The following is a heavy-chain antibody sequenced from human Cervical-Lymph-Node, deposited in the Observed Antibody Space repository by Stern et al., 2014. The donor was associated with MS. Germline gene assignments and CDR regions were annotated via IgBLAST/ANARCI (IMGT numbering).Heavy chain of an antibody. CDR1: GYSFTANW. CDR3: ARDYGDYAFDY. D-gene: IGHD4-17*01. J-gene: IGHJ4*02. Sequence: VQLVASGAEVKKPGESLKISCKGSGYSFTANWIAWVRQMPGNVLEWMGIIYPGDSDTRYSPSFQGQVTISADKSISTAYLQWSSLKASDTAMYYCARDYGDYAFDYWGQGTLVTVSS. V-gene: IGHV5-51*01. CDR2: IYPGDSDT.